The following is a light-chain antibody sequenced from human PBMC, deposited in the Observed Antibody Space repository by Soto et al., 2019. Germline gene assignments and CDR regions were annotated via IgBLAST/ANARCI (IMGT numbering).Light chain of an antibody. CDR1: QGISNF. CDR3: QKYSSVIT. CDR2: AAS. Sequence: DIQMTQSPSSLSASVGDRVTITCRASQGISNFLAWYQQKPGKVPKLLISAASTLQSGVPSRFSGSGSGTDFPLTITSLQPDDVATYYCQKYSSVITFGQGTRLEIK. V-gene: IGKV1-27*01. J-gene: IGKJ5*01.